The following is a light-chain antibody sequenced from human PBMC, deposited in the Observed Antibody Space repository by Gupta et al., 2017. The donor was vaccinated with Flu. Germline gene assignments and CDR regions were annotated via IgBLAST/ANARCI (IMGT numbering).Light chain of an antibody. CDR2: NHD. CDR1: KSNIGTNY. J-gene: IGLJ3*02. V-gene: IGLV1-47*01. Sequence: QPVLTQPHSVSGTPGQRVTISCSGSKSNIGTNYVYWYQQFPGTAPRLLIYNHDQRPSGVPDRFSASLSGTSASLAINGPQPEDEADYFCAAWDDSLGGHWVFGGGTKLTVL. CDR3: AAWDDSLGGHWV.